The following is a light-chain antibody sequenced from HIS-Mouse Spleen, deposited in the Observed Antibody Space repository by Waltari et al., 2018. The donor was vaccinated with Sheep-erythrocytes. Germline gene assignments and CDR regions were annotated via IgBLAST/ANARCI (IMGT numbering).Light chain of an antibody. V-gene: IGLV2-11*01. J-gene: IGLJ2*01. Sequence: QSALTQPRSVSGSPGQSVTISCTGTSSDVGGYNYVSWYQQHPGKAPKLMIYDVSKRPPGVPDPFSGSKSGNTASLTISGLQAEDEADYYCCSYAGSYTFVVFGGGTKLTVL. CDR1: SSDVGGYNY. CDR3: CSYAGSYTFVV. CDR2: DVS.